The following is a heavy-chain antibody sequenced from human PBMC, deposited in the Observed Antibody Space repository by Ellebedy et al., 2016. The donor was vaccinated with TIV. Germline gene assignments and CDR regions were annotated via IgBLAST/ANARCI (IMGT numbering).Heavy chain of an antibody. Sequence: AASVTVSCKASGYTFASYGVSWVRQAPGQGLEWMGWISAYKGNTNYPQKFQGRVTMTADTSTNTAYMELRSLRSDDTAVYYCARDDLAYYYGLDVWGQGTTVTVSS. CDR1: GYTFASYG. CDR3: ARDDLAYYYGLDV. D-gene: IGHD3-3*01. J-gene: IGHJ6*02. CDR2: ISAYKGNT. V-gene: IGHV1-18*01.